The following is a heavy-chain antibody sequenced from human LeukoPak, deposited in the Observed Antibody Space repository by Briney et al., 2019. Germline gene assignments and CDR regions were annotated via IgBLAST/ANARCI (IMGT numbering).Heavy chain of an antibody. J-gene: IGHJ6*04. Sequence: PGGSLRLSCAASGFTFSSYGMHWVRQAPGKGLEWVAVISYDGSNKYYADSVKGRFTISRDNSKNTLYLQMNSLRAEDTAVYYCATTEGWSGEPLIYYYGMDVWGKGTTVTVSS. CDR1: GFTFSSYG. D-gene: IGHD3-10*01. CDR3: ATTEGWSGEPLIYYYGMDV. CDR2: ISYDGSNK. V-gene: IGHV3-30*03.